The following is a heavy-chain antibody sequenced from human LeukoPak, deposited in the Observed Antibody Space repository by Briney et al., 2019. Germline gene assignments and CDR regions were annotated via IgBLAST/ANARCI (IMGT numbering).Heavy chain of an antibody. Sequence: GGSLRLSCAASGFTFSTSWMTWVRQAPGKGLEWEANIRQDGSEKHYVDSVKGRFTISRDNAKNSLYLQMNSLRAEDKAMYYCAREWELLDYWGQGTLVTVSS. D-gene: IGHD1-26*01. V-gene: IGHV3-7*01. CDR1: GFTFSTSW. J-gene: IGHJ4*02. CDR3: AREWELLDY. CDR2: IRQDGSEK.